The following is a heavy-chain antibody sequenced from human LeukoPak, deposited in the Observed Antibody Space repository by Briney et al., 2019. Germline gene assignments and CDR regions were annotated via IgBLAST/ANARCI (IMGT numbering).Heavy chain of an antibody. V-gene: IGHV5-51*01. D-gene: IGHD5-18*01. CDR3: ARSRGYEQTNDY. Sequence: GGALKIPCKGSGYHFTSYWIGWGRQVPGKGLEWMGIIYPGDSDTRYSPSFQGQVTISADKSISTAYLQWSSLKASDTAMYYCARSRGYEQTNDYWGQGTLVTVSS. CDR2: IYPGDSDT. CDR1: GYHFTSYW. J-gene: IGHJ4*02.